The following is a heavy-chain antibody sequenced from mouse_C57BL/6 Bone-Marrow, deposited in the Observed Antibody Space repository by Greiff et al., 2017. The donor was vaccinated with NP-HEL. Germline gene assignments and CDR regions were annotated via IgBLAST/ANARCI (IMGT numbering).Heavy chain of an antibody. D-gene: IGHD2-4*01. Sequence: EVNVVESEGGLVQPGSSMKLSCTASGFTFSDYYMAWVRQVPEKGLEWVANINYDGSSTYYLDSLKSRFITSRDNAKNILYLQMSSLKSEDTATYYCAREGGLRRRTYAMDYWGQGTSVTVSS. V-gene: IGHV5-16*01. CDR3: AREGGLRRRTYAMDY. J-gene: IGHJ4*01. CDR2: INYDGSST. CDR1: GFTFSDYY.